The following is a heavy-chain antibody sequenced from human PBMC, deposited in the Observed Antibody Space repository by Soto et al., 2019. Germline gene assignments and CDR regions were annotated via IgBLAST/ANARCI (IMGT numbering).Heavy chain of an antibody. CDR3: ARDGRYYDFWSGYSLNWFDP. CDR2: ISAYNGNT. V-gene: IGHV1-18*01. D-gene: IGHD3-3*01. CDR1: GYTFTSYG. J-gene: IGHJ5*02. Sequence: QVQLVQSGAEVKKPGASVKVSCKASGYTFTSYGISWVRQAPGQGLEWMGWISAYNGNTNYAQKLQGRATMTTDTSTSTAYMELRSLRSDDTAVYYCARDGRYYDFWSGYSLNWFDPWGQGTLVTVSS.